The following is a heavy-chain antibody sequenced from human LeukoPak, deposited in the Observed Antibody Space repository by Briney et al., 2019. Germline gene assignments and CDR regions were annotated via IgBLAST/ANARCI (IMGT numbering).Heavy chain of an antibody. CDR1: GGTFSSYV. V-gene: IGHV1-69*13. J-gene: IGHJ3*02. CDR2: IIPIFDTT. Sequence: GASVKVSCKASGGTFSSYVITWVRQAPGQGLEWMGGIIPIFDTTYYAQKFEGRVTITADQSTSTVYMELRSLRSDDTAVYYCARVFYDILTGDAFDIWGQGTMVTVSS. CDR3: ARVFYDILTGDAFDI. D-gene: IGHD3-9*01.